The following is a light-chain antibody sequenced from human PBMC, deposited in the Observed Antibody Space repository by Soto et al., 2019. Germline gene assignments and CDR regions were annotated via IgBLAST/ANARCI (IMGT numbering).Light chain of an antibody. CDR3: QQINSFPLT. CDR1: QGISSS. J-gene: IGKJ4*01. Sequence: DIQLTQSPSFLSASVGDRVTITCRASQGISSSLAWYQQKPGRAPELLIYAASTLQSGVPSRFSGSGSGTEFTLTISSLQPEDFATYYCQQINSFPLTFGGGTKVGIK. V-gene: IGKV1-9*01. CDR2: AAS.